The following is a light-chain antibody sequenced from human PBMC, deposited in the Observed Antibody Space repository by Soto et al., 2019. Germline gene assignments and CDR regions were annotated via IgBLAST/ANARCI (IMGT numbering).Light chain of an antibody. CDR1: SGHSTYA. J-gene: IGLJ2*01. CDR2: LNSDGSH. Sequence: QPVLTQSPSASASLGASVKLTCTLSSGHSTYAVAWHQQQPEKGPRFLMKLNSDGSHTKGDGIPDRFSGSSSGAERYLTISSVQSEDEADYYCQTWDTGMYVLSGGGTKLTVL. V-gene: IGLV4-69*01. CDR3: QTWDTGMYVL.